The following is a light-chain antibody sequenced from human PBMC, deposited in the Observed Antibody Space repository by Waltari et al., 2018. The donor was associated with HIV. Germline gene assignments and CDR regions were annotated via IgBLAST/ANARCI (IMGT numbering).Light chain of an antibody. CDR3: AAWDDSLSGRV. V-gene: IGLV1-47*01. Sequence: QSVLTQPPSASGTPGQRVTIPCSGSNSNIGSTYVYRYQQLPGTTPKLLIYRNNQRPAGVPERFSGSRSGTSASLAISGLRSEDEADYYCAAWDDSLSGRVFGGGTKVTVL. CDR2: RNN. CDR1: NSNIGSTY. J-gene: IGLJ3*02.